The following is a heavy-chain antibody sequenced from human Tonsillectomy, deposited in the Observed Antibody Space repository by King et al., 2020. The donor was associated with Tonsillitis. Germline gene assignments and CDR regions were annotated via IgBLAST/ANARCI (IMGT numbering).Heavy chain of an antibody. D-gene: IGHD5-18*01. CDR1: GDSISSNSYY. V-gene: IGHV4-39*01. J-gene: IGHJ4*02. CDR2: IYFSGYT. Sequence: LQLQESGPGLVKPSETLSLTCTVSGDSISSNSYYWGWIRQPPGKGLEWIASIYFSGYTYYNPSLKSRVTISVDTSKSQFSLELSSVTAADTAVYYCARAVGYGPLYYFDYWGQGALVTVSS. CDR3: ARAVGYGPLYYFDY.